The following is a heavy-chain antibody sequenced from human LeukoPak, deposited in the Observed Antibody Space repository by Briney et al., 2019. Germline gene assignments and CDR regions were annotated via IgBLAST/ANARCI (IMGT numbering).Heavy chain of an antibody. CDR3: TRAWYVEMAAYC. D-gene: IGHD5-24*01. Sequence: GGSLRLSCTASGFTFGGYAMSWFRQAPGKGLERVGFIRSKAYGGTTEYAASVKGRFTISRDDSKSIAYLQMNSLKTEDTAVYYCTRAWYVEMAAYCWGQGTLVTVSS. CDR1: GFTFGGYA. CDR2: IRSKAYGGTT. J-gene: IGHJ4*02. V-gene: IGHV3-49*03.